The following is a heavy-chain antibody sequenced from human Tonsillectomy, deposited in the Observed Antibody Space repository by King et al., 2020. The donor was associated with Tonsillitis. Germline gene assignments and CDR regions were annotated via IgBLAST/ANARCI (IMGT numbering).Heavy chain of an antibody. D-gene: IGHD2-2*01. CDR3: TEVVRDCGSTNCYYWFDP. V-gene: IGHV3-11*06. J-gene: IGHJ5*02. Sequence: VQLVESGGGLVKPGGSLRLSCAASGFTFSDYYMSWIRQAPGKGLEWVSYISSSGTYTNYGDSVKGRVTISRDNAKNSLFLQMNSLRAEDTAVYFCTEVVRDCGSTNCYYWFDPWGQGTLVTVSS. CDR1: GFTFSDYY. CDR2: ISSSGTYT.